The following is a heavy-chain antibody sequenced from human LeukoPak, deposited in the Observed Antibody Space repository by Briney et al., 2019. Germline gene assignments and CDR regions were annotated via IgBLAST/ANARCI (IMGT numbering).Heavy chain of an antibody. D-gene: IGHD4-17*01. CDR3: ARGQLYGDKAAGGDWFDP. J-gene: IGHJ5*02. CDR1: GYTFTGYY. V-gene: IGHV1-2*02. Sequence: GASVKVSCKASGYTFTGYYMHWVRQAPGQGLEWMGWINPNSGGTNYAQKFQGRVTMTRDTSISTAYMELSRLRSDDTAVYYCARGQLYGDKAAGGDWFDPWGQGTLVTVSS. CDR2: INPNSGGT.